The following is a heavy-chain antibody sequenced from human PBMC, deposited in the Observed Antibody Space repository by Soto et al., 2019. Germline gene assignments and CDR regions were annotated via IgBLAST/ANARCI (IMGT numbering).Heavy chain of an antibody. CDR1: GFTFSSYS. D-gene: IGHD2-15*01. V-gene: IGHV3-48*01. Sequence: GGSLRLSCAASGFTFSSYSMNWVRQAPGKGLEWVSYISSSSSTIYYADSVKGRFTISRDNAKNSLYLQMNSLRAEDTAVYYCARDPGGWRYCSGGSCYGLDYWGQGTLVTVSS. CDR2: ISSSSSTI. CDR3: ARDPGGWRYCSGGSCYGLDY. J-gene: IGHJ4*02.